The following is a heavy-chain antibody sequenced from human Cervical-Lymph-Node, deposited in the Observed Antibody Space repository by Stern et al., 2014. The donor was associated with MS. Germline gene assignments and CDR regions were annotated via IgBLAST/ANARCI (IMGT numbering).Heavy chain of an antibody. J-gene: IGHJ4*02. D-gene: IGHD6-13*01. CDR2: IYYSGST. V-gene: IGHV4-59*01. Sequence: VQLVESGPGLVKPSETLSLTCTVSGGSISSYYWSWIRQPPGTGLEWIGYIYYSGSTNYNPSLKSRVTISVDTSKNQFSLKLSSVTAADTAVYYCARDIAGWKACGGQGTLVTVSS. CDR1: GGSISSYY. CDR3: ARDIAGWKAC.